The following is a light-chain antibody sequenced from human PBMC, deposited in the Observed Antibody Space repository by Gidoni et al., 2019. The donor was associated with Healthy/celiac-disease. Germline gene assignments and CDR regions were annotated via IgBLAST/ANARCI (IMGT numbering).Light chain of an antibody. V-gene: IGKV1D-12*01. CDR1: QGISIW. CDR2: AAS. CDR3: HQANSFPLT. Sequence: DSQMIQCPSFVSASVGDRVTITCRASQGISIWLAWYQQKPGKAHKLLIYAASSLQGGVPSRFGGSGFGTYFTLTIRRLQPEDFAPYYCHQANSFPLTFXGXTKVEIK. J-gene: IGKJ4*01.